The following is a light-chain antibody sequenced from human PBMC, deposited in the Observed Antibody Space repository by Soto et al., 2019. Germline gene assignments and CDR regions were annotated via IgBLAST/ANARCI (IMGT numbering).Light chain of an antibody. J-gene: IGLJ2*01. Sequence: QSVLTQSPSASGSPGQSVTVSCTGTSNDVGGYEYVTWYQQYPGKAPKLIIYEVTKRPSGVPDRFSGSKSGNTASLTVSGLQAEDEADYYCAAWDDSLNGVVFGGGTKLTVL. CDR2: EVT. CDR3: AAWDDSLNGVV. V-gene: IGLV2-8*01. CDR1: SNDVGGYEY.